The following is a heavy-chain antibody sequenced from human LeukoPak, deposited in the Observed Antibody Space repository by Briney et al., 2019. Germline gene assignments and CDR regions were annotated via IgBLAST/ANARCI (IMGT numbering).Heavy chain of an antibody. CDR1: GFTFSSYA. J-gene: IGHJ4*02. V-gene: IGHV3-23*01. CDR2: ISGRGDST. Sequence: GGSLRLSRAASGFTFSSYAMSLVRQAPGKGLEWVSAISGRGDSTYYADSVKGRFTICRDNSKNTLYMQMNSLRAEDTAVYYCAKNSSGRGLFDFWGQGTLVTVSS. CDR3: AKNSSGRGLFDF. D-gene: IGHD6-19*01.